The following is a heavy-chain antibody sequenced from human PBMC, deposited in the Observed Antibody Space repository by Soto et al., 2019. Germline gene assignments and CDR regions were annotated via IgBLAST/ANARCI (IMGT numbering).Heavy chain of an antibody. CDR2: IWYDGSNK. CDR3: AELGSSWYSDAFDI. Sequence: QVQLVESGGGVVQPGRSLRLSCAASGFTFSSYGMHWVRQAPGKGLEWVAVIWYDGSNKYYADSVKGRFTISRDNSKNTLYLQRNSLRAEDTAVYYCAELGSSWYSDAFDIWGQGTMVTVSS. V-gene: IGHV3-33*06. D-gene: IGHD6-13*01. CDR1: GFTFSSYG. J-gene: IGHJ3*02.